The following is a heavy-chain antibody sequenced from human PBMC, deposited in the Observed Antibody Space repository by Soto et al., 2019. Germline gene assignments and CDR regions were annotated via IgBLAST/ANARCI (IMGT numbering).Heavy chain of an antibody. CDR2: INGGAGDT. J-gene: IGHJ5*02. Sequence: QVQLVQSGAEVRKPGASVKISCKASGYIFTSYAIHWVRQAPGQRLEWMGWINGGAGDTRDSVNFQGRVTFTRDPAATTAFMDLSSLSSADTAIYYCARSPSRMAAETQLDPWGQGTLVSVSS. CDR1: GYIFTSYA. CDR3: ARSPSRMAAETQLDP. V-gene: IGHV1-3*01. D-gene: IGHD6-6*01.